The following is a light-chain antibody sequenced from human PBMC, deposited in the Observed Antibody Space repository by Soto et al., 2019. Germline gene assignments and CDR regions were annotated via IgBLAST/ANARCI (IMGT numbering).Light chain of an antibody. CDR2: DVS. V-gene: IGLV2-14*03. J-gene: IGLJ1*01. CDR1: SRDVGAYNF. CDR3: GSYTTSSNYV. Sequence: QSVLTQPASVSGSPGLSTTISCTGTSRDVGAYNFVSWYQQHPDKAPKLMIFDVSNRPSEVSRRFSCAKSGHTATLTISGLQSEAEAEYYCGSYTTSSNYVFGTGTKGTVL.